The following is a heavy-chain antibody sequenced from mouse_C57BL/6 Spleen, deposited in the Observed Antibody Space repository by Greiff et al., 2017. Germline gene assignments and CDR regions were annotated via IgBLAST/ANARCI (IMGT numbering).Heavy chain of an antibody. Sequence: QVTLKESGAELVRPGTSVKVSCKASGYAFTNYLIEWVKQRPGQGLEWIGVINPGSGGTNYNEKFKGKATLTADKSSSTAYMQLSSLTSEDSAVYFCARYYGSSYGFAYWGQGTLVTVSA. V-gene: IGHV1-54*01. CDR1: GYAFTNYL. CDR2: INPGSGGT. D-gene: IGHD1-1*01. CDR3: ARYYGSSYGFAY. J-gene: IGHJ3*01.